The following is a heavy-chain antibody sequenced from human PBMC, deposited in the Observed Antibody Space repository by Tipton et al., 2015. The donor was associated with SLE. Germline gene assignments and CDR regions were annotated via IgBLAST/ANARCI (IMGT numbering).Heavy chain of an antibody. J-gene: IGHJ4*02. V-gene: IGHV7-4-1*02. CDR1: GYTFTSHP. CDR3: ARAPSGSGSSVDY. CDR2: INTNTGNP. D-gene: IGHD6-6*01. Sequence: QSGAEVKKPGASVKVSCKASGYTFTSHPLHWVRQAPGQGLEWMGWINTNTGNPTFAQGFTGRFVFSSDTSVSTAFLQISSLKTEDTAVYYCARAPSGSGSSVDYWGQGTLVTVSS.